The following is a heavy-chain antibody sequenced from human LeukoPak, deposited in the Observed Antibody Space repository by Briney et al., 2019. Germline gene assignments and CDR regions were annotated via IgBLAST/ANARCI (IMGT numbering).Heavy chain of an antibody. D-gene: IGHD3-10*01. Sequence: TGGSLRLSCAASGFTFSTYAMSWVRQAAGKGLEWVSLISGSGGGTYYADSVKGRFTISRDNSKNTLYLQLNSLRVEDTAVYYCARPSYNSGSFFDYWGQGTLVTVSS. V-gene: IGHV3-23*01. CDR1: GFTFSTYA. J-gene: IGHJ4*02. CDR2: ISGSGGGT. CDR3: ARPSYNSGSFFDY.